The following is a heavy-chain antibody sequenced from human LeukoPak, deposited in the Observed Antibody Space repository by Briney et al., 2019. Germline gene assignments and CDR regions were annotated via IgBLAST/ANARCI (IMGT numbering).Heavy chain of an antibody. V-gene: IGHV3-15*01. CDR1: GFTFSNAW. J-gene: IGHJ4*02. D-gene: IGHD3-16*01. CDR3: TTFSYVLDY. Sequence: PGGSLRLSCAASGFTFSNAWMNWVRQAPGKGLEWVARPKKKTDGGTTDYAAPVKGRFTISRDDSRNMLYLQMDSLKTEDTAIYYCTTFSYVLDYWGQGTLVTVSS. CDR2: PKKKTDGGTT.